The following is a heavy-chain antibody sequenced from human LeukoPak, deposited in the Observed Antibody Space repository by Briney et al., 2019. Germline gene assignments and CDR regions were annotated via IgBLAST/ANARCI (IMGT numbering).Heavy chain of an antibody. J-gene: IGHJ3*02. Sequence: GGSLRLSCAASGFTVSSNYMSWVRQAPGKGLEWVGRIKSKTDGGTTDYAAPVKGRFTISRDDSKNTLYLQMNSLKTEDTAVYYCTTINYGAFDIWGQGTMVTVSS. CDR3: TTINYGAFDI. CDR1: GFTVSSNY. V-gene: IGHV3-15*01. D-gene: IGHD3-10*01. CDR2: IKSKTDGGTT.